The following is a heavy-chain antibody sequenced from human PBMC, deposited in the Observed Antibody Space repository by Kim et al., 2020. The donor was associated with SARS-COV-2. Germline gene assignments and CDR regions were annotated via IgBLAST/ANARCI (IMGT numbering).Heavy chain of an antibody. D-gene: IGHD2-21*01. Sequence: GGSLRLSCAASGFKFDDHAMHWVRHAPGKGLEWVSSISWDSDNIDYADSVKGRFTISRDNAANSLYLQMNSLRPDDTALYYCAMGGVVVISAIQHWGQGTLVPVSS. J-gene: IGHJ1*01. CDR1: GFKFDDHA. CDR3: AMGGVVVISAIQH. CDR2: ISWDSDNI. V-gene: IGHV3-9*01.